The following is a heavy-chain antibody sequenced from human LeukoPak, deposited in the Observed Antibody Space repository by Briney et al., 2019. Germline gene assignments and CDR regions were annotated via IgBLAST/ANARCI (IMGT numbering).Heavy chain of an antibody. CDR3: AKAPYSSSLKFDH. J-gene: IGHJ4*02. D-gene: IGHD6-13*01. CDR2: ISSSGGTT. Sequence: GGSLRLSCAASGITFSSYAMSWVRQAPGKGLEGVSAISSSGGTTYYADSVRGRFTISRDNSKNTLYLQKNSLRAEDTAVYYCAKAPYSSSLKFDHWGQGTLVTVSS. CDR1: GITFSSYA. V-gene: IGHV3-23*01.